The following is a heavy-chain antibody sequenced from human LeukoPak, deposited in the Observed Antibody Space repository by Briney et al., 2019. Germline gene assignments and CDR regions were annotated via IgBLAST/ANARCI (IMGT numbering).Heavy chain of an antibody. D-gene: IGHD3-10*01. J-gene: IGHJ4*03. V-gene: IGHV3-11*05. Sequence: PGGSLRLSCAASGFTFSHYYMSWIRQAPGKGLEWLSYISSSSTVTKYADSVKGRFTIFRDNAKGSLYLQMDSLRAEDTAVYYCARDVGYTSPAYYGSGSLVDYWGHGTLVTVSS. CDR2: ISSSSTVT. CDR1: GFTFSHYY. CDR3: ARDVGYTSPAYYGSGSLVDY.